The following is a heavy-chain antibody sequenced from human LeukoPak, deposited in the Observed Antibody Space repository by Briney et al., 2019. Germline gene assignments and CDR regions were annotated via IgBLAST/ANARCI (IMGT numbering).Heavy chain of an antibody. CDR3: GKDRVIAATGRFSGLFDY. V-gene: IGHV3-64*04. J-gene: IGHJ4*02. Sequence: GGSLRLSCSASGITFSSYAMHWVRQAPGKGLEYVSAISSNGGKTYYADSVKGRFTISRDNSKNTLYLQMNSLRAEDTAVHYCGKDRVIAATGRFSGLFDYWGQGTLVTVSS. D-gene: IGHD6-13*01. CDR1: GITFSSYA. CDR2: ISSNGGKT.